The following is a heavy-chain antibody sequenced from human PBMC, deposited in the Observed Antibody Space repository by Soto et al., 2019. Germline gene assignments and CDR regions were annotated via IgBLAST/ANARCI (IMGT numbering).Heavy chain of an antibody. CDR3: ARASSSIAARQTDY. D-gene: IGHD6-6*01. CDR2: ISAYNGNT. CDR1: GYTFTSYG. V-gene: IGHV1-18*04. J-gene: IGHJ4*02. Sequence: GASVKVSCKASGYTFTSYGISWVRQAPGQGLEWMGWISAYNGNTNYAQNLQGRVTMTTDTSTRTAYMELRSLSSDDTAVYYCARASSSIAARQTDYWGQGTPVTVSS.